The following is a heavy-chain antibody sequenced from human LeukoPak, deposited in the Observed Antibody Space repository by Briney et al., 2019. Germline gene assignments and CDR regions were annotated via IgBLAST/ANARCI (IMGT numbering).Heavy chain of an antibody. CDR3: ARGHKIRCSGGSCYSRGYYYYYMDV. CDR1: GYTFTSYY. V-gene: IGHV1-69*13. J-gene: IGHJ6*03. Sequence: GASVKVSCKASGYTFTSYYMHWVRQAPGQGLEWMGGIIPIFGTANYAQKFQGRVTITADESTSTAYMELSSLRSEDTAVYYCARGHKIRCSGGSCYSRGYYYYYMDVWGKGTTVTVSS. CDR2: IIPIFGTA. D-gene: IGHD2-15*01.